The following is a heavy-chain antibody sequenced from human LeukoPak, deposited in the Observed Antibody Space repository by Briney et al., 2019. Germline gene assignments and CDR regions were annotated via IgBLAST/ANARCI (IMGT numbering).Heavy chain of an antibody. CDR3: ARGQDYYDSSGYYWGYYYYMDV. D-gene: IGHD3-22*01. J-gene: IGHJ6*03. CDR1: GGSFSGYY. CDR2: INHSGST. V-gene: IGHV4-34*01. Sequence: PSETLSLTCAVYGGSFSGYYWSWIRQPPGKGLEWIGEINHSGSTNYNPSLKSRVTISVDTSKNQFSLKLSSVTAADTAVYYCARGQDYYDSSGYYWGYYYYMDVWGEGTTVTVSS.